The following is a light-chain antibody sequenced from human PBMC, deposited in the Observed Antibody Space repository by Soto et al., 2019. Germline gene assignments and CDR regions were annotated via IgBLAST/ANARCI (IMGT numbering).Light chain of an antibody. CDR1: YSNLKTNT. V-gene: IGLV1-44*01. Sequence: QSVLTQPPSASGTPGQRVSISCSGSYSNLKTNTVNWYQHLPGTAPKLLIFSNNQRPSGVPDRFSGSKSGTSASLAITGRQSEDEADYYCAAWADSMNGRVFGGGTKLTVL. CDR2: SNN. CDR3: AAWADSMNGRV. J-gene: IGLJ2*01.